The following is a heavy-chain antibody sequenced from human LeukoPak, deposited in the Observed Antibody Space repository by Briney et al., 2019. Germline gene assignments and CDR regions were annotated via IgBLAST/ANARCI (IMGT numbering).Heavy chain of an antibody. D-gene: IGHD3-3*01. CDR1: GGSISSYY. J-gene: IGHJ4*02. CDR3: ARHASIFGVAHYFDY. V-gene: IGHV4-4*09. Sequence: PSETLSLTCTVSGGSISSYYWSWIRQPPGKGLEWIGYIYTGGSTNYNPSLKSRVIISVDTSKNQFSLKLSSVTAADTAVYYCARHASIFGVAHYFDYWGQGTLVTVSS. CDR2: IYTGGST.